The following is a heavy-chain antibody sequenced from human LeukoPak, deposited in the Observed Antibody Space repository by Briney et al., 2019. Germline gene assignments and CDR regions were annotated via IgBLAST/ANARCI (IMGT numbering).Heavy chain of an antibody. D-gene: IGHD6-19*01. V-gene: IGHV1-2*02. Sequence: ASVKVSCKASGYTFTGYYMHWVRQAPEQGLEWMGWINPNSGGTNYAQKFQGRVTMTRDTSISTAYMELSRLRSDDTAVYYCARDDSIEQWLVPFDYWGQGTLVTVSS. J-gene: IGHJ4*02. CDR1: GYTFTGYY. CDR3: ARDDSIEQWLVPFDY. CDR2: INPNSGGT.